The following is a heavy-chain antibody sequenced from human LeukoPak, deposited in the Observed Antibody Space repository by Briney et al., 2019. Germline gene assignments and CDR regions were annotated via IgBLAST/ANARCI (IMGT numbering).Heavy chain of an antibody. CDR3: ARDSGSDRSLRY. Sequence: GGSLRLSCAASGFTFSSYSMNWVRQAPGKGLEWVSSISSSSSYIYYADSVKGRFTISRDNAKNSLYLQMNSLRAEDTAVYYCARDSGSDRSLRYWDQGTLVTVSS. CDR2: ISSSSSYI. J-gene: IGHJ4*02. V-gene: IGHV3-21*01. CDR1: GFTFSSYS. D-gene: IGHD1-26*01.